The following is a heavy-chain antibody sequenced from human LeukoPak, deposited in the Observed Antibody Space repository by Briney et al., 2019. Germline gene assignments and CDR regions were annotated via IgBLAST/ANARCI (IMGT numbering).Heavy chain of an antibody. D-gene: IGHD3-16*01. CDR3: AKPRVGPLYYMDI. CDR1: GGFVSSDY. J-gene: IGHJ6*03. Sequence: SETLSLTCTVSGGFVSSDYWGWIRHFPGKGLGWIGTISYTGTTHFNPSLRSRVTLYVDTSKNQFSLNLNSVTAADTAIYYCAKPRVGPLYYMDIWGRGTTVTVSS. CDR2: ISYTGTT. V-gene: IGHV4-39*01.